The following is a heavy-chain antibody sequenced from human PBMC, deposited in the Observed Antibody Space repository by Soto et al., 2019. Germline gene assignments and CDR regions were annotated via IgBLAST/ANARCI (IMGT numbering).Heavy chain of an antibody. V-gene: IGHV4-39*07. CDR2: IYYSGST. J-gene: IGHJ4*02. CDR1: GGSISSSSYY. CDR3: ARATAAAGKPFDY. D-gene: IGHD6-13*01. Sequence: SVTLSLTCTVAGGSISSSSYYWGWIRQPPGKGLEWIGSIYYSGSTYYNPSLKSRVTISVDKSKNQFSLKLSSVTAADTAVYYCARATAAAGKPFDYWGQGTLVTVSS.